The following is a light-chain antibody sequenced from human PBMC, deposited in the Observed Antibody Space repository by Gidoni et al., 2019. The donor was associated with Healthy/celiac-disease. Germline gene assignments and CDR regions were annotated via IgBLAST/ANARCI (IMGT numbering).Light chain of an antibody. V-gene: IGLV2-14*03. Sequence: QSALTQPASVSGSPGHSLTISCTGTSSDVGGYNYVSWYQQHPGKAPKLMIYDVSNRPSGVSNRFSGSKSGKTASLTISGLQAEDEADYYCSSYTSSSTPYVFGTGTKVTVL. CDR3: SSYTSSSTPYV. CDR2: DVS. J-gene: IGLJ1*01. CDR1: SSDVGGYNY.